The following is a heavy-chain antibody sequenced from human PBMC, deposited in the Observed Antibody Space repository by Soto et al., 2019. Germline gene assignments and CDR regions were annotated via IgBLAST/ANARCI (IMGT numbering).Heavy chain of an antibody. J-gene: IGHJ4*02. CDR1: GYTFTGYY. CDR2: INPNSGGT. V-gene: IGHV1-2*02. CDR3: ARGAFQSSGYYYVLPFDY. Sequence: ASVKVSCKASGYTFTGYYMHWVRQAPGQGLEWMGWINPNSGGTNYAQKFQGRVTMTRDTSISTAYMELSRLRSDDTAVYYCARGAFQSSGYYYVLPFDYWGQGTQVTVSS. D-gene: IGHD3-22*01.